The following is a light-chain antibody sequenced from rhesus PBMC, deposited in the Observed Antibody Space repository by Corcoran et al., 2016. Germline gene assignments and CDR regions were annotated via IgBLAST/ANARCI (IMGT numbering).Light chain of an antibody. CDR3: SSYAISNIFI. Sequence: QAAPTQSPSVSGSPGQSVTISCTGTSSDIGGYTRVSWYQQHPGKAPKLMIYECSTRPSGVSDRFSGSKSGNTASLTISGLQAEDEAYYYGSSYAISNIFIFGAGTPLTIL. CDR2: ECS. CDR1: SSDIGGYTR. J-gene: IGLJ1*01. V-gene: IGLV2-13*03.